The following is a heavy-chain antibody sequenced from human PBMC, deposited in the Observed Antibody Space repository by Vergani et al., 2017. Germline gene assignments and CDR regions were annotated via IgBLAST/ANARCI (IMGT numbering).Heavy chain of an antibody. CDR1: GGSISSGGYY. CDR2: IYYSGST. V-gene: IGHV4-31*03. CDR3: AGERRDGYNSDWFDP. D-gene: IGHD5-24*01. J-gene: IGHJ5*02. Sequence: QVQLQESGPGLVKPSQTLSLTCTVSGGSISSGGYYWSWIRQHPGKGLEWIGYIYYSGSTYYNPSLKSRVTISVDTSKNQFSLKLSSVTAADTAVYYCAGERRDGYNSDWFDPWGQGTLVTVSS.